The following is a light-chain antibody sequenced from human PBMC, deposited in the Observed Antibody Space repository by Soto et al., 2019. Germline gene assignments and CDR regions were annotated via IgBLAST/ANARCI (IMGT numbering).Light chain of an antibody. CDR2: LNSDGSH. V-gene: IGLV4-69*01. Sequence: QSVLTQSPSASASLGASVKLTCTLSSGHSSYAIAWHQQQPEKGPRYLRKLNSDGSHSKGDGIPDRFSGSSSGAERYPTISSLQSEDEADYYCQTWGTGIVVFGGGTKLTVL. J-gene: IGLJ2*01. CDR1: SGHSSYA. CDR3: QTWGTGIVV.